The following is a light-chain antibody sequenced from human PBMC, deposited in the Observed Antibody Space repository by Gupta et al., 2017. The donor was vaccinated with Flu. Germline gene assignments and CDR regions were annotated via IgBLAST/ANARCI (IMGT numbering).Light chain of an antibody. V-gene: IGKV2-30*01. CDR1: QSLVYKNGITY. J-gene: IGKJ2*02. CDR3: MRCAHPWT. CDR2: EFS. Sequence: DAVITQSPLSLPVTLGQPASISCRSSQSLVYKNGITYLNWFQQRPGQSPRRLIYEFSNRDSGVPDRFSGSGSGTDFTLKISRVEAEDVGVYYCMRCAHPWTFGQGTILEI.